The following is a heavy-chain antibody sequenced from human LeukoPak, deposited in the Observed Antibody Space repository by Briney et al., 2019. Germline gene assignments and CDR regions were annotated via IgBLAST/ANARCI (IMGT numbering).Heavy chain of an antibody. J-gene: IGHJ5*02. CDR3: ARGGSLGMVRGNWFDP. V-gene: IGHV3-21*01. CDR1: GFTFSSYS. Sequence: GGSLRLSCAASGFTFSSYSMNWVRQAPGKGLEWVSSISSSSSYIYYADSVKGRFTISRDNAKNSLYPQMNSLRAEDTAVYYCARGGSLGMVRGNWFDPWGQGTLVTVSS. CDR2: ISSSSSYI. D-gene: IGHD3-10*01.